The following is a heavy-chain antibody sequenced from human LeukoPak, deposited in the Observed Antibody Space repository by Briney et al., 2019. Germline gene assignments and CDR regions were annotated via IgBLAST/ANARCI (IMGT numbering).Heavy chain of an antibody. D-gene: IGHD6-19*01. CDR3: AGRAVAAQYDY. CDR2: ISGSGGST. V-gene: IGHV3-23*01. Sequence: PGGSLRLSCAASEFMFSKYAMSWVRQAPGKGLEWVSAISGSGGSTYYADSVKGRFTISRDNSKNTLYLQMNSLRAEDTAVYYCAGRAVAAQYDYWGQGTLVTVSS. CDR1: EFMFSKYA. J-gene: IGHJ4*02.